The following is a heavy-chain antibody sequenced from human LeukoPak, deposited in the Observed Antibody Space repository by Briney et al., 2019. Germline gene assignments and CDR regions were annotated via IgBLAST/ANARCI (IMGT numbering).Heavy chain of an antibody. CDR3: AKEVLDYEIPYWYFDL. CDR1: GFIFTNYF. Sequence: PGGSLRLSCAASGFIFTNYFMSWVRQAPGKGLEWVASIKHDGSEKYYVDSVRGRFTISRDNTMNSLYLQMSSLRAEDTAVYYCAKEVLDYEIPYWYFDLWGRGTLVTVSS. CDR2: IKHDGSEK. V-gene: IGHV3-7*01. D-gene: IGHD4-17*01. J-gene: IGHJ2*01.